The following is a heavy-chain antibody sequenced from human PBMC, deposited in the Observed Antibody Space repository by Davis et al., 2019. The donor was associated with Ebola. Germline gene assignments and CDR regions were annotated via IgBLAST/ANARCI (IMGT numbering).Heavy chain of an antibody. D-gene: IGHD1-26*01. CDR2: INSDGSST. V-gene: IGHV3-74*01. CDR1: GFTFSSYW. Sequence: GESLKISCAASGFTFSSYWMHWVRQAPGKGLVWVSRINSDGSSTYYADSVKGRFTISRDNSKSTLYLQMNSLRADDTAVYYCAKQRGVGAIDYDYWGRGTVVTVSS. J-gene: IGHJ4*02. CDR3: AKQRGVGAIDYDY.